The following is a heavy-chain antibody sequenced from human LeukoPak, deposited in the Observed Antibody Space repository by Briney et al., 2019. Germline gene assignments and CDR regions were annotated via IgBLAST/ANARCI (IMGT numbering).Heavy chain of an antibody. J-gene: IGHJ5*02. Sequence: GGSRRLSCAASGFTVSGYAMSWVRQAPGKGLEWVSAISGSGGSTYYADSVKGRFTISRDNSKNTLYLQMNSLRAEDTAVYYCAKHFHLGNCSSTSCYTAWGQGTLVTVSS. V-gene: IGHV3-23*01. D-gene: IGHD2-2*02. CDR2: ISGSGGST. CDR1: GFTVSGYA. CDR3: AKHFHLGNCSSTSCYTA.